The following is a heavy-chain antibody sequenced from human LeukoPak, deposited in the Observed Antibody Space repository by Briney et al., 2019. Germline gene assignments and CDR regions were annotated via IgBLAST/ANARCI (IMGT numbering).Heavy chain of an antibody. Sequence: PGNSLGLSCAASGFTLSSYPMHWVRQAPGKGLEWVSLSSFDGTIRYADSVKGRFTVSRDIFKNTLYLQMDSLRGDDTAVYYCARDVFGSVDYWGRGTLVTVSS. CDR1: GFTLSSYP. J-gene: IGHJ4*02. V-gene: IGHV3-30*04. D-gene: IGHD3-3*01. CDR3: ARDVFGSVDY. CDR2: SSFDGTIR.